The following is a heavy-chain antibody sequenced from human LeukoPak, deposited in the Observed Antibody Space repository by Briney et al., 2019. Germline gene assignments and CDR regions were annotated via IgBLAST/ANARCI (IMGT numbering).Heavy chain of an antibody. CDR1: GYSFTTYW. CDR3: ARHYVVGATDYFDY. J-gene: IGHJ4*02. V-gene: IGHV5-51*01. CDR2: IYPGGSDS. D-gene: IGHD1-26*01. Sequence: GESLKISCKGSGYSFTTYWIAWVRQMPGKGLEXMXXIYPGGSDSRHSPSFQGQVTISADKSISTAYLQWSSLKASDTAMYYCARHYVVGATDYFDYWGQGTLVTVSP.